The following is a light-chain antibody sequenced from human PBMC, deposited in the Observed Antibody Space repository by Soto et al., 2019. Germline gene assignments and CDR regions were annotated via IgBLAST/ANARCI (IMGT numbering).Light chain of an antibody. V-gene: IGLV2-11*01. J-gene: IGLJ7*01. CDR2: DVS. Sequence: QSVLTQPRSVSGSPGQSVTISCTGTSSDVGGHNLVSWYQQHPGKAPKLVIYDVSKWPSGVPDRFFGSKSGNTASLTISGLQAEDEADYYCCSYAGSSLCVFGGGTPLTVL. CDR3: CSYAGSSLCV. CDR1: SSDVGGHNL.